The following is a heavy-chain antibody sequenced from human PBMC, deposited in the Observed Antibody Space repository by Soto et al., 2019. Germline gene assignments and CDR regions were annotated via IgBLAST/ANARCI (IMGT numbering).Heavy chain of an antibody. CDR2: ISWNSGRI. CDR3: AKGYGSGSYSGSAPVDV. V-gene: IGHV3-9*01. CDR1: GFTFDDYA. D-gene: IGHD3-10*01. Sequence: EVQLVESGGGLVQPGRSLRLSCAASGFTFDDYAMHWVRQGPGKGLEWVSGISWNSGRIGYADSVKGRFSISRDNAKNSLYLQMNSLRAEDTALYYCAKGYGSGSYSGSAPVDVWGQGTTVTVSS. J-gene: IGHJ6*02.